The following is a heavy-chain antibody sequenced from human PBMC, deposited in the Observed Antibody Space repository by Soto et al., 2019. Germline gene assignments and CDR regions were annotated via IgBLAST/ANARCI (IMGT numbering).Heavy chain of an antibody. D-gene: IGHD3-3*01. J-gene: IGHJ6*03. Sequence: GGSLRLSCAASGFTFSSYWMSWVRQAPGKGLEWVANIKQDGSEKYYVDSVKGRFTISRDNARNSLYLQMNSLRAEDTAVYYCARGGYYSPSEYYYYYYMDVWGKGTTVTVSS. CDR1: GFTFSSYW. CDR3: ARGGYYSPSEYYYYYYMDV. V-gene: IGHV3-7*01. CDR2: IKQDGSEK.